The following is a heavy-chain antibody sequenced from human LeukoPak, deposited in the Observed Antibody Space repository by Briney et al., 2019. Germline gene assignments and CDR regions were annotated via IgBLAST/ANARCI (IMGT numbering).Heavy chain of an antibody. CDR2: IYYSGST. J-gene: IGHJ3*02. D-gene: IGHD3-3*01. V-gene: IGHV4-59*01. CDR1: VGSISSYY. Sequence: PSETLSLTCTVSVGSISSYYWSWIRQPPGKGLEWIGYIYYSGSTNYNPSLKSRVTISVDTSKNQFSLKLSSVTAADTAVYYCARGTYYDFWSGPDAFDIWGQGTMVTVSS. CDR3: ARGTYYDFWSGPDAFDI.